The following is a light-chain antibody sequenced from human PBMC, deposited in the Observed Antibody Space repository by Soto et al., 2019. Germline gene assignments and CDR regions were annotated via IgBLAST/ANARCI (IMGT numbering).Light chain of an antibody. Sequence: EIVLTQSPGSLSLSPGQRATLSCRASQSVDTTFFAWYQKKPGQAPRLLIYGASKMATGIPDRFSGSGCGTDFTLIISRLEPEDFTVYYCQQYMSSVTFGQGTKVEI. V-gene: IGKV3-20*01. J-gene: IGKJ1*01. CDR3: QQYMSSVT. CDR2: GAS. CDR1: QSVDTTF.